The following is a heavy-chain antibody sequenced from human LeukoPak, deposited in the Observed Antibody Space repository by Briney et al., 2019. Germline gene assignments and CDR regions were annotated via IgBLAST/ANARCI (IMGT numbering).Heavy chain of an antibody. CDR3: ARRVSSSSSGYDY. CDR2: NPYSSST. Sequence: SETLSLTCTVPGGSISNYYWSWIRQPPAKGLGWIGFNPYSSSTNSNPSLKSRVTISVDTSKNQFSLKLTSVTAADTAVYYCARRVSSSSSGYDYWGQGTLVTVSS. D-gene: IGHD6-6*01. CDR1: GGSISNYY. V-gene: IGHV4-59*08. J-gene: IGHJ4*02.